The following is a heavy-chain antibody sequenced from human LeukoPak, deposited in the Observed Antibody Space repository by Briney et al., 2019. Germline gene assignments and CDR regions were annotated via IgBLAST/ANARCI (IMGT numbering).Heavy chain of an antibody. V-gene: IGHV1-2*02. J-gene: IGHJ4*02. D-gene: IGHD3-10*01. CDR2: INPNSGGT. Sequence: SGGSLRLSCAASGFTFSSYGMHWVRQAPGQGLEWMGWINPNSGGTNSSQKFQDRVTLTRDTSISTAYMELGSLRSDDTAIYYCARAYGSGSSYHPDYWGQGTLVTVSS. CDR1: GFTFSSYG. CDR3: ARAYGSGSSYHPDY.